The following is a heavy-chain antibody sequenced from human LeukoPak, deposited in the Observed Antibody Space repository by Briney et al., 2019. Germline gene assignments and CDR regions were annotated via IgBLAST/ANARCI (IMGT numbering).Heavy chain of an antibody. D-gene: IGHD7-27*01. CDR1: GYSFTTYW. V-gene: IGHV5-51*01. Sequence: GEXXKISCKGSGYSFTTYWIGWVRQLPGKGLEWMGIIYPDDSDTRYSLSFQGQVTISADKSISTAYLQWSSLKASDTAMYYCARVGSSGDGRYFDYWGQGTLVTVSS. J-gene: IGHJ4*02. CDR3: ARVGSSGDGRYFDY. CDR2: IYPDDSDT.